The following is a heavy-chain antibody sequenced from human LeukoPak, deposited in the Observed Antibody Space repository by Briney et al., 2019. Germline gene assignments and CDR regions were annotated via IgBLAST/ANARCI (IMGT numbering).Heavy chain of an antibody. Sequence: SETLSLTCTVSGGSISSYYWSWIRQPPGQGLEWIAYIHSSGYTNYNPPLKSRVTISVDTSNNQFSLKVTSVTAADTAMYYCTKRQGPTSGSYDYFDPWGQGALVTVSS. J-gene: IGHJ5*02. V-gene: IGHV4-4*09. D-gene: IGHD1-26*01. CDR3: TKRQGPTSGSYDYFDP. CDR2: IHSSGYT. CDR1: GGSISSYY.